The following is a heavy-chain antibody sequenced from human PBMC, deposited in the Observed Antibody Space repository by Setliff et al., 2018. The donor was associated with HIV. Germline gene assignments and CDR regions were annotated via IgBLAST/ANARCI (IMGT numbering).Heavy chain of an antibody. CDR2: ITGSSEK. V-gene: IGHV3-48*03. CDR1: GFTFSSYE. CDR3: ARDWRSGYDLNFDY. Sequence: GGSLRLSCAASGFTFSSYEMDWFRQAPGKGLEWVSYITGSSEKYYVDSVKGRFTISRDNAKNSLYLQMNSLRAEDTAMYYCARDWRSGYDLNFDYWGQGTLVTVSS. J-gene: IGHJ4*02. D-gene: IGHD5-12*01.